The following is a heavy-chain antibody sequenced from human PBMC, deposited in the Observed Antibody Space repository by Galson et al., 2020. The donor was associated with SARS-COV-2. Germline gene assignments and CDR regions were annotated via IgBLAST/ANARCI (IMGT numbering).Heavy chain of an antibody. J-gene: IGHJ4*02. CDR1: GGSIRSYY. CDR2: IYYNGNT. V-gene: IGHV4-59*01. Sequence: SQTLSLTCTVSGGSIRSYYWNWIRQPPGKGLEWNGYIYYNGNTKYNPPLNSRVTMSVHTSENQISLKLTSVTAADKAVYYCARSHTGETPYFDYWGQGTLVTVSS. CDR3: ARSHTGETPYFDY. D-gene: IGHD7-27*01.